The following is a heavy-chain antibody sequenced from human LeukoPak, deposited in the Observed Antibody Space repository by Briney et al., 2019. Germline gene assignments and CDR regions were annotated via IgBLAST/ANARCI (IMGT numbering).Heavy chain of an antibody. V-gene: IGHV4-59*01. CDR3: ARVEDFAYSFFDL. CDR1: GGSISQYY. Sequence: SETLSLTCTLSGGSISQYYWSWIRQPPGKGPEWIGYVYRSGNTNYNPSLKSRVTISVDTSKNHFSLNLTSVTAADTAVYYCARVEDFAYSFFDLWGRGTLVTVSS. J-gene: IGHJ2*01. CDR2: VYRSGNT.